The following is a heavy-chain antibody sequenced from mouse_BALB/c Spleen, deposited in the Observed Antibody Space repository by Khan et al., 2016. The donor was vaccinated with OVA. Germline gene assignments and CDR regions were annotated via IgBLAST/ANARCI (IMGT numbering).Heavy chain of an antibody. Sequence: VQLKESGPGLVKPSQSLSITCTVTGYSITSGYGWNWIRQFPGNKLEWMGYISYSGSTNYNPSLKSRISITRDTSENQFFLQLNSVTTEDTATYYCARTARMKYWGQGTTLTVSS. D-gene: IGHD1-2*01. CDR3: ARTARMKY. CDR1: GYSITSGYG. V-gene: IGHV3-2*02. CDR2: ISYSGST. J-gene: IGHJ2*01.